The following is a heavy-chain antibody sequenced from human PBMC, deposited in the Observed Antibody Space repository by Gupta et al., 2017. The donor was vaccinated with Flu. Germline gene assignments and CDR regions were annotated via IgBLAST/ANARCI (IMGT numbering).Heavy chain of an antibody. J-gene: IGHJ6*02. D-gene: IGHD3-22*01. CDR1: GFTFSNYA. CDR3: AKAPISHESSGYSPNYYYGMHV. V-gene: IGHV3-23*01. CDR2: ISGSAGST. Sequence: EVQLLESGGGLVQPGGSLRLSCAASGFTFSNYAMTGVRQAPGKGLEWVSAISGSAGSTYYADSVKGRFTISRDNSKSTLYVQMNSLRADDTAVYYCAKAPISHESSGYSPNYYYGMHVWGQGTTVTVSS.